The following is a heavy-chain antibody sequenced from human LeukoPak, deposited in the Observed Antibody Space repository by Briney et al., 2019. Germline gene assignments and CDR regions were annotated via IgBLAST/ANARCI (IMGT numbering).Heavy chain of an antibody. CDR1: GASVSSYNHC. J-gene: IGHJ3*02. Sequence: SETLSLTCTVSGASVSSYNHCWNWIRQPPGKGLEWIGYIYYSGSTNYNPSLKSRVTISVDTSKNQFSLKLSSVTAADTAVYYCARARTGITMIVVGHLDAFDIWGQGTMVTVSS. D-gene: IGHD3-22*01. V-gene: IGHV4-61*01. CDR2: IYYSGST. CDR3: ARARTGITMIVVGHLDAFDI.